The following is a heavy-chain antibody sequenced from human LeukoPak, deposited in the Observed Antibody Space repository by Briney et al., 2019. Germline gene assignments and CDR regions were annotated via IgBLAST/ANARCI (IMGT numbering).Heavy chain of an antibody. CDR1: GFTFSSYS. CDR2: ISSSSSYI. D-gene: IGHD3-3*01. CDR3: ASDLGESDYDFWSGYYEGWFDP. J-gene: IGHJ5*02. Sequence: GGSLRLSCAASGFTFSSYSMNWVRQAPGKGLEWVSSISSSSSYIYYADSVKGRFTISRDNAKNSLYLQMNSLRAEDTAVYYCASDLGESDYDFWSGYYEGWFDPWGQGTLVTVSS. V-gene: IGHV3-21*01.